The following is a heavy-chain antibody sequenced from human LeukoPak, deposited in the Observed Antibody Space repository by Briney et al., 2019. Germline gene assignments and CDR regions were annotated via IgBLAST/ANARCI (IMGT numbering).Heavy chain of an antibody. D-gene: IGHD3-10*01. Sequence: PSQTLSLTCTVSGGSISSGSYYWSWLRQPPGKGLKWIGRIFTSGSTKYTPSLKIRVTISVDTSKNQFSLKLSSVTAADTAVYYCAREGKITMVRGVIRYYYMDVWGKGTTVTISS. CDR3: AREGKITMVRGVIRYYYMDV. J-gene: IGHJ6*03. CDR1: GGSISSGSYY. CDR2: IFTSGST. V-gene: IGHV4-61*02.